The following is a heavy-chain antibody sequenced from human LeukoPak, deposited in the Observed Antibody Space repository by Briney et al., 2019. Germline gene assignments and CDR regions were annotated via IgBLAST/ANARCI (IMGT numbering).Heavy chain of an antibody. CDR1: GFTFSSYS. J-gene: IGHJ4*02. CDR2: ISSSSSYI. V-gene: IGHV3-21*01. D-gene: IGHD1-26*01. Sequence: GGSLRLSCAASGFTFSSYSMNWVRQAPGKGLEWVSSISSSSSYIYYADSVKGRFTISRDNAKNSLYLQMNSLRAEDTAVYYCARGPSGGSTPFDYWGQGTLVTVSS. CDR3: ARGPSGGSTPFDY.